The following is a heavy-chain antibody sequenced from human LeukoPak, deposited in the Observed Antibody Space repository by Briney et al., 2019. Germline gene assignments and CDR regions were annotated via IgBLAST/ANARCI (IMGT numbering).Heavy chain of an antibody. CDR1: GGSISSYY. Sequence: SETLSLTCTVSGGSISSYYWSWIRQPPGKGLEWIGYIYYSGSTNYNPSLKSRVTISVDTSKNQFSLKLSSVTAADTAVYYCASLYSSSWDYYFDYWGQGTLVTVSS. V-gene: IGHV4-59*01. D-gene: IGHD6-6*01. J-gene: IGHJ4*02. CDR3: ASLYSSSWDYYFDY. CDR2: IYYSGST.